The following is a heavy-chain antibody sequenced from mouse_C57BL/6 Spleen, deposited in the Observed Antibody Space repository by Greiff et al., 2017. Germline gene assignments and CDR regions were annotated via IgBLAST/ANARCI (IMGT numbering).Heavy chain of an antibody. V-gene: IGHV1-59*01. CDR1: GYTFTCYW. CDR2: IDPSDSYT. Sequence: QVQLQQPGAELVRPGTSVKLSCKASGYTFTCYWMHWVKQRPGQGLEWIGVIDPSDSYTNYNQKFKGKATLTVDTSSSTAYMQLSSLTSEDSAVYYCARREAYWGQGTTLTVSS. CDR3: ARREAY. J-gene: IGHJ2*01.